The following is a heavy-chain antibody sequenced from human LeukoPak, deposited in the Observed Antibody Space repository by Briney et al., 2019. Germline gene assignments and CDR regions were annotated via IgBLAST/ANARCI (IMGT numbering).Heavy chain of an antibody. CDR1: GFPFNAYW. J-gene: IGHJ4*02. CDR3: ARSLSYGTTWYGRSDF. D-gene: IGHD6-13*01. Sequence: PGGSLRLSCAASGFPFNAYWMTWVRQAPGKGLEWVANIRQDGDTKYYVDSVKGRFTISRDNAMNSLYLQMNSLRAEDTAIYYCARSLSYGTTWYGRSDFWGQGTLVTVSS. V-gene: IGHV3-7*03. CDR2: IRQDGDTK.